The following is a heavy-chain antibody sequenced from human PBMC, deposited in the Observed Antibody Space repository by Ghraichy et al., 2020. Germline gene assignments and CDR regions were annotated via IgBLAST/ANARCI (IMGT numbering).Heavy chain of an antibody. J-gene: IGHJ4*02. CDR1: GYTFTSYY. CDR3: AREPSVKARARALDY. Sequence: ASVKVSCKASGYTFTSYYMHWVRQAPGQGLEWMGIINPSGGSTSYAQKFQGRVTMTRDTSTSTVYMELSSLRSEDTAVYYCAREPSVKARARALDYWGQGTLVTVSS. CDR2: INPSGGST. V-gene: IGHV1-46*01.